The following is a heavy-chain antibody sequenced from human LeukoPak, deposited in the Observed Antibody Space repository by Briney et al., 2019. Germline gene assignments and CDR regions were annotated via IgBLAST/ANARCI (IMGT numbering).Heavy chain of an antibody. J-gene: IGHJ4*02. CDR1: GGSFSGYY. D-gene: IGHD5-18*01. Sequence: SETLSLTCAVYGGSFSGYYWSWFRQPPGKGLEGIGEINHSGSTNYNPSLKGRVTISVDTSKKQVSLYLTSVTAADTAAYYCASSLGYSYGNDYWGQGTLVTVSS. CDR2: INHSGST. V-gene: IGHV4-34*01. CDR3: ASSLGYSYGNDY.